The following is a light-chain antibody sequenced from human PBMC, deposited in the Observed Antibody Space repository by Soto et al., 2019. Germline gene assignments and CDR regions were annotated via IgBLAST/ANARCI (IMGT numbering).Light chain of an antibody. V-gene: IGLV2-14*01. CDR1: SSDVGGHNY. J-gene: IGLJ1*01. CDR2: DVS. Sequence: QSVLTQPASVSGSPGQSITISCTGTSSDVGGHNYVSWYQQHTGRAPKLMIYDVSNRPSGVSNRFSGSKSGNTASLTMSGLQPEDEADYYCSSYTSSSTYVFGTGTKLTVL. CDR3: SSYTSSSTYV.